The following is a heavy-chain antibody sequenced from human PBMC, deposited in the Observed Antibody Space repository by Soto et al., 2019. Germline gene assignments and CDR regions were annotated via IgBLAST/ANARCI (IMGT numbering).Heavy chain of an antibody. J-gene: IGHJ6*02. Sequence: SGGSLRLSCAASGFAFSSYSMNWVRQAPGKGLEWVSSISSSSSYIYYADSVKGRFTISRGNAKNSLYLQMNSLRAEDTAVYYCARDTTSITMPVWGQGTTVTVSS. V-gene: IGHV3-21*01. CDR1: GFAFSSYS. CDR3: ARDTTSITMPV. D-gene: IGHD3-10*01. CDR2: ISSSSSYI.